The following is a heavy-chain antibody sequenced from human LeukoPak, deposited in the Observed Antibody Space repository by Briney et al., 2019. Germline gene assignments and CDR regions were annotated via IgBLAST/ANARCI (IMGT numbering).Heavy chain of an antibody. V-gene: IGHV1-8*02. J-gene: IGHJ6*03. CDR1: GYAFTGYY. Sequence: ASVKVSCKASGYAFTGYYIHWVRQAPGQGLEWLAWINPNSGGTGYAQKFQGRVTMTRNTSISTAYMELSSLRSEDTAVYYCASSSGYCSSTSCGNYYYYMDVWGKGTTVTVSS. CDR2: INPNSGGT. CDR3: ASSSGYCSSTSCGNYYYYMDV. D-gene: IGHD2-2*03.